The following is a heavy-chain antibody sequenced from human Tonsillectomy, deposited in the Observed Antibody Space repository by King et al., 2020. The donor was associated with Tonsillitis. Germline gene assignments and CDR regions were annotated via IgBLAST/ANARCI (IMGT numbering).Heavy chain of an antibody. CDR3: ARHDYDFWSGSQDAFDI. V-gene: IGHV4-39*01. CDR1: GGSISSSSYY. D-gene: IGHD3-3*01. J-gene: IGHJ3*02. Sequence: QLQESGPGLVKPSETLSLTCTVSGGSISSSSYYWGWIRQPPGKGLEWIGSIYYSGSTYYNPSLKSRGTISVDTSKNKFSLKLSSVTAADTAVYYCARHDYDFWSGSQDAFDIWGQGTMVTVSS. CDR2: IYYSGST.